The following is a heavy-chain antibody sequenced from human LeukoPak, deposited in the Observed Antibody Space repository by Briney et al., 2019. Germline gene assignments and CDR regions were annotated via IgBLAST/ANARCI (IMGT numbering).Heavy chain of an antibody. CDR1: GGSISSSSYY. Sequence: SETLSLTCTVSGGSISSSSYYWGWIRPPPGKGLEWIGSIYYSGSTYYNPSLKSRVTISVDTSKNQFSLKLSSVTAADTAVYYCARGYNWNYYYYYMDVWGKGTTVTVSS. J-gene: IGHJ6*03. CDR3: ARGYNWNYYYYYMDV. D-gene: IGHD1-20*01. CDR2: IYYSGST. V-gene: IGHV4-39*07.